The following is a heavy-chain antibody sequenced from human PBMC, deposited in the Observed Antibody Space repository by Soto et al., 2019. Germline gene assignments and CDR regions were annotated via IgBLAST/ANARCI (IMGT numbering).Heavy chain of an antibody. J-gene: IGHJ6*02. Sequence: GSLSLGCAASGLTLSSYAVHWVRQAPGKGLEWVAVISYDGSNKYYADSVKGRFTISRDNSKNTLYLQMNSLRAEDTAVYYCARDWPGDSVVVPAADMGVLDVWGQGTTVTVSS. CDR2: ISYDGSNK. D-gene: IGHD2-2*01. V-gene: IGHV3-30-3*01. CDR3: ARDWPGDSVVVPAADMGVLDV. CDR1: GLTLSSYA.